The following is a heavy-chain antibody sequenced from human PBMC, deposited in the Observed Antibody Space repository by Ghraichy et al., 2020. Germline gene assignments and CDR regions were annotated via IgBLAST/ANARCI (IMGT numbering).Heavy chain of an antibody. CDR3: ARAGKGYNGMDY. Sequence: ESLNISCIVSGGSISSYYWSWIRQPPGKGLEWIGYIYYSGSTNYNPSLKSRVTISVDTSKNQFSLKLSSVTAADTAVYYCARAGKGYNGMDYWGQGTLVTVSS. CDR2: IYYSGST. D-gene: IGHD5-24*01. CDR1: GGSISSYY. J-gene: IGHJ4*02. V-gene: IGHV4-59*01.